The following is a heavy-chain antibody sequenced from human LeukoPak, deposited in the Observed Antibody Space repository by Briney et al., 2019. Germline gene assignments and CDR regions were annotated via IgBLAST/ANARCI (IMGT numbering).Heavy chain of an antibody. V-gene: IGHV3-30-3*01. CDR3: ARARGGTSLDY. CDR1: GFTLSDYV. CDR2: VSYDGSNQ. D-gene: IGHD3-10*01. Sequence: GGSLRLSCAASGFTLSDYVMHWVRQAPGKGLEWVAVVSYDGSNQYYADSVKGRFTISRDNSKNTFYLQMNSLRAEDTAVYYCARARGGTSLDYWGQGTLVTVSS. J-gene: IGHJ4*02.